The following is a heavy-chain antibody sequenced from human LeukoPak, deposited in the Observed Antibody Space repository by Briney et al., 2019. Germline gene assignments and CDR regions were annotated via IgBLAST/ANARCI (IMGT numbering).Heavy chain of an antibody. V-gene: IGHV4-38-2*02. CDR3: ARLPLRPGSLSSDV. D-gene: IGHD3-10*01. CDR1: GYSISSGYY. J-gene: IGHJ6*04. Sequence: PSETLSLTCTVSGYSISSGYYWGWIRQPPGKGLEWIGSIYHSGSTYYNPSLRSRVTISVDTSKNQFSLKLSSVTAADTAVYYCARLPLRPGSLSSDVWGKGTTVTISS. CDR2: IYHSGST.